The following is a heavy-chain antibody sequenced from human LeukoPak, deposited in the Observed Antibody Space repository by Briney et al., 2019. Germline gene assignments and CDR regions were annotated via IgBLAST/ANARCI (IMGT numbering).Heavy chain of an antibody. Sequence: SETLSLTCAVYGGSFSGYYWSWIRQPPGKGLEWIGEINHSGSTYYNPSLKSRVTISVDTSKNQFSLKLSSVTAADTAVYYCARGPMIVNYFDYWGQGTLVTVSS. J-gene: IGHJ4*02. CDR2: INHSGST. CDR3: ARGPMIVNYFDY. V-gene: IGHV4-34*01. D-gene: IGHD3-22*01. CDR1: GGSFSGYY.